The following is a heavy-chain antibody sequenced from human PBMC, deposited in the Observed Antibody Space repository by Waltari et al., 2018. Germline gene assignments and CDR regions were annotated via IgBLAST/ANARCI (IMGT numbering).Heavy chain of an antibody. Sequence: QLQLQESGPGLVKPSETLSLTCTVSGGSISSSSYYWGWIRQPPGKGLEWIGSIYYSGSTNYNPSLKSRVTISVDTSKNQFSLKLSSVTAADTAVYYCARANIVVVPAAITMEGDFDYWGQGTLVTVSS. CDR1: GGSISSSSYY. J-gene: IGHJ4*02. V-gene: IGHV4-39*07. CDR3: ARANIVVVPAAITMEGDFDY. D-gene: IGHD2-2*02. CDR2: IYYSGST.